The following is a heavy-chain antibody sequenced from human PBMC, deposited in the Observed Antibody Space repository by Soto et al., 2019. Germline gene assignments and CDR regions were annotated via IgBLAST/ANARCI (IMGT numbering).Heavy chain of an antibody. CDR1: GGTFSSYA. CDR2: IIPISGTA. V-gene: IGHV1-69*01. Sequence: QVQLVQSGAEVKKPGSSVKVSCKASGGTFSSYAISWVRQAPGQGLEWMGGIIPISGTANYAQKFQGRVTITADESTSTAYMELSSLSSEDTAVYYCARSQGSSTSLEIYYSYYYGMDGWGQGTTVTVSS. D-gene: IGHD2-2*01. CDR3: ARSQGSSTSLEIYYSYYYGMDG. J-gene: IGHJ6*02.